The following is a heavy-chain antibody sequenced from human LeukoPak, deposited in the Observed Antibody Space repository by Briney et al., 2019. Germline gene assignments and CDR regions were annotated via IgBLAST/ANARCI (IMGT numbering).Heavy chain of an antibody. J-gene: IGHJ4*02. CDR3: ARLRDAHY. V-gene: IGHV3-48*03. CDR2: ISSSGNTI. Sequence: GGSLRLSCAASGFTFSSYEMNWVRQAPGKGLEWVSYISSSGNTIYYADSVKGRFTLSRDNAKNSVYLQMSSLRAEDTAVYYCARLRDAHYWGQGTLVTVSS. CDR1: GFTFSSYE.